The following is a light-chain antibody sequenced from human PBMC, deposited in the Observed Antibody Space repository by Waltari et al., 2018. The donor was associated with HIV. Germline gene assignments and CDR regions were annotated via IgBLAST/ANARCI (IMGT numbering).Light chain of an antibody. CDR2: DNS. CDR1: NIGSKS. CDR3: QVWDSDDLYV. Sequence: SDVLTQPPAVSVAPGETARLSCGRKNIGSKSVHWYQQKLGQAPLLVVYDNSARPSGIPERFAGLNSDNTATLHIKNVEVGDEADYFCQVWDSDDLYVFGPGTTVTVL. V-gene: IGLV3-21*02. J-gene: IGLJ1*01.